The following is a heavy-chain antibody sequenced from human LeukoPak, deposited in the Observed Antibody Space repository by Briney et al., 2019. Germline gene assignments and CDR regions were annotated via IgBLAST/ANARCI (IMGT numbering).Heavy chain of an antibody. CDR1: GGSISSGDYY. V-gene: IGHV4-30-4*08. CDR2: IYYSGST. CDR3: ARDGVFYYDSSGYSFFDY. D-gene: IGHD3-22*01. J-gene: IGHJ4*02. Sequence: PSETLSLTCTVSGGSISSGDYYWSWIRQPPGKGLEWIGYIYYSGSTYYNPSLKSRVTISVDTSKNQFSLKLCSVTAADKAVYYCARDGVFYYDSSGYSFFDYWGQGTMVTVSS.